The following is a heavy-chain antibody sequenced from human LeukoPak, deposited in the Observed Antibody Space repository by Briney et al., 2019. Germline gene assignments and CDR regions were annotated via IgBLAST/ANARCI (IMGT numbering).Heavy chain of an antibody. CDR2: ISTDGST. V-gene: IGHV4-4*07. Sequence: SETLSLTCTVSGVSIASYYWTWIRQPPGKGLEWLGRISTDGSTTYNPSLKSRISMSVDLSANQFSLRLRSVTAADTGIYYCARDHNEYGFFSDAYLGYFDFWGQGVRVTVSS. CDR3: ARDHNEYGFFSDAYLGYFDF. J-gene: IGHJ4*02. CDR1: GVSIASYY. D-gene: IGHD3-16*01.